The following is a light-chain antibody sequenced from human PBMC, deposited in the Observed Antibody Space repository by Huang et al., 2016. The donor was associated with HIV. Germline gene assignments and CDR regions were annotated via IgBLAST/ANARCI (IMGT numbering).Light chain of an antibody. Sequence: EIVLTQSPVTLSMSPGQRATLSCRASQNINTYLAWYQQKPGQAPRLLIYGASNRATGIPARFSGSGSGTGFTLTISSLGPEDFVVYFCQQRSSWPLTFGGGTTIEIK. V-gene: IGKV3-11*01. CDR1: QNINTY. CDR2: GAS. J-gene: IGKJ4*01. CDR3: QQRSSWPLT.